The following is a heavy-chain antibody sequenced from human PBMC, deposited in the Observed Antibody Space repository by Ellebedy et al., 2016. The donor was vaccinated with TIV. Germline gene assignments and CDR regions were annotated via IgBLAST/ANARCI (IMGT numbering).Heavy chain of an antibody. CDR1: GATFTSYS. CDR3: ARVQGPRFGDLFYGLDV. D-gene: IGHD3-10*01. V-gene: IGHV1-69*13. J-gene: IGHJ6*02. Sequence: AASVKVSCKASGATFTSYSYSWVRQAPGQGLEWRGGIIPIYRTTKYAQKFQGRVTITADESTSTAYMELSGLEYEDRAVYYCARVQGPRFGDLFYGLDVWGQGTTVTVSS. CDR2: IIPIYRTT.